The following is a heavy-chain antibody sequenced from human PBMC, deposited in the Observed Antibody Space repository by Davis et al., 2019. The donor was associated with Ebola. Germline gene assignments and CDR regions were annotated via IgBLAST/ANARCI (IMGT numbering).Heavy chain of an antibody. Sequence: GGSLRLSCKGSGYSFTSYWIGWVRQMPGKGLEWTGIIYPGDSDTRYSPSFQGQVTISADKSISTAYLQWSSLKASDTAMYYCARVPGIAVAGIDYFDYWGQGTLVTVSS. J-gene: IGHJ4*02. V-gene: IGHV5-51*01. CDR1: GYSFTSYW. CDR3: ARVPGIAVAGIDYFDY. D-gene: IGHD6-19*01. CDR2: IYPGDSDT.